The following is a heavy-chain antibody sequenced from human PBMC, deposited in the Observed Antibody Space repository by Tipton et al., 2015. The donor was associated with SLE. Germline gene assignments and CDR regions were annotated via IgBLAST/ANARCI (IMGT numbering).Heavy chain of an antibody. V-gene: IGHV4-4*07. Sequence: TLSLTCTVSGGAISTFYCSWIRQSAGEGLEWIGRIYSSGRTNYNPSLKSRVTMSVETSRKQFSLKWTSVTAADTAVYYCARRGWVAAFDIWGQGTTVTVSS. CDR1: GGAISTFY. J-gene: IGHJ3*02. CDR2: IYSSGRT. CDR3: ARRGWVAAFDI. D-gene: IGHD6-19*01.